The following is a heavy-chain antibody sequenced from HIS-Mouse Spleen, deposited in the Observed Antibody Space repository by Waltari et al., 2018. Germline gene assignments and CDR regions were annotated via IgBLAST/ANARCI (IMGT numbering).Heavy chain of an antibody. V-gene: IGHV3-33*06. CDR2: IWYDGSNK. CDR1: GFTFSSYG. J-gene: IGHJ3*02. Sequence: QVQLVESGGGVVQPGRSLRLSCAASGFTFSSYGMHGARQAPGKGLEWVAVIWYDGSNKYYADSVKGRFTISRDNSKNTLYLQMNSLRAEDTAVYYCAKASGPNAFDIWGQGTMVNVSS. CDR3: AKASGPNAFDI.